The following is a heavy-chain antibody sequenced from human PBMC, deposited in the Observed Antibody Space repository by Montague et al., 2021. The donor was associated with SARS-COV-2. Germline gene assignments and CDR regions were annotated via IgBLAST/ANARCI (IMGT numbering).Heavy chain of an antibody. D-gene: IGHD6-13*01. CDR2: IYYSGSA. CDR3: ARVAAASGTPSCDY. V-gene: IGHV4-31*03. J-gene: IGHJ4*02. CDR1: GGSISSGSYY. Sequence: TLSLTCTVSGGSISSGSYYWSWIRQGPGKGLEWIGNIYYSGSAYYSPSLRSRATMSVDTSKNQFSLNLSSVTAADTAVYYCARVAAASGTPSCDYWGQGTLVTVSS.